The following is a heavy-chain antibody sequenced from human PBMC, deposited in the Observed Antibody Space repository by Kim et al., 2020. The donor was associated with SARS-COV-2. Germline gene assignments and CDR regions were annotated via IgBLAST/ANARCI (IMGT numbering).Heavy chain of an antibody. J-gene: IGHJ6*02. CDR3: ARTLSPYYYGSGTLYGMDD. CDR1: GGSISSYY. CDR2: IYTSGST. V-gene: IGHV4-4*07. Sequence: SETLSLTCTVSGGSISSYYWSWIRQPAGKGLEWIGRIYTSGSTNYNPSLKSRVTMSVDTSKNQFSLKLSSVTAADTAVYYCARTLSPYYYGSGTLYGMDDWGQGTTDTVSS. D-gene: IGHD3-10*01.